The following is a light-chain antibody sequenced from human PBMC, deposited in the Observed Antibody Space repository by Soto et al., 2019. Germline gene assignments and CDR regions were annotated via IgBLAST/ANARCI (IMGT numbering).Light chain of an antibody. CDR2: DAS. V-gene: IGKV3-11*01. CDR3: QQRSNWPSIT. CDR1: QSVSTR. Sequence: EIVMTQSPATLSVSPGERVTLSCRASQSVSTRLAWYQHKPGQAPRLLIYDASNRATGIPARFSGSGSGTDFTLTISSLEPEDFAVYYCQQRSNWPSITFGQGTRLEIK. J-gene: IGKJ5*01.